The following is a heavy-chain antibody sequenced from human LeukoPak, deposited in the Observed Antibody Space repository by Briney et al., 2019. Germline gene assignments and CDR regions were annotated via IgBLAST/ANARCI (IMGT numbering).Heavy chain of an antibody. J-gene: IGHJ6*03. D-gene: IGHD3-9*01. CDR2: MNPNSGNT. Sequence: ASVKVSCKASGYTFTSYDINWVRQATGQGLEWMGWMNPNSGNTGYAQKFQGRVTITRNTSISTAYMELSSLRSEDTAVYYCARAGWASYDILTGYWAYYYYYMDVWGKGTTVTISS. CDR1: GYTFTSYD. V-gene: IGHV1-8*03. CDR3: ARAGWASYDILTGYWAYYYYYMDV.